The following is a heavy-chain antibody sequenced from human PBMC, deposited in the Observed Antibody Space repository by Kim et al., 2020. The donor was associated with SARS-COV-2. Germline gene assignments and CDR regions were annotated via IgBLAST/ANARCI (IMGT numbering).Heavy chain of an antibody. CDR1: GGTFSSYT. V-gene: IGHV1-69*02. Sequence: SVKVSCKASGGTFSSYTISWVRQAPGQGLEWMGRIIPILGIANYAQKFQGRVTITADKSTSTAYMELSSLRSEDTAVYYCASGYGGNSRANYYYYYGMDVWGQGTTVTVSS. D-gene: IGHD2-21*02. CDR2: IIPILGIA. CDR3: ASGYGGNSRANYYYYYGMDV. J-gene: IGHJ6*02.